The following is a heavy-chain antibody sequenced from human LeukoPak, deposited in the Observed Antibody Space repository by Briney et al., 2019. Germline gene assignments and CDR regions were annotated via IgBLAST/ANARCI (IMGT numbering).Heavy chain of an antibody. CDR3: VKDRVDGSGSQFDS. CDR1: GFTYSHNG. J-gene: IGHJ4*02. V-gene: IGHV3-30*02. Sequence: GGSLRLSCVASGFTYSHNGMHWVRQAPGKGLEWVAFIQYDGNTIFYADSVKGRFTISRDNAMDTLYLQMNSLRADDTAVYYCVKDRVDGSGSQFDSWGQGSLVIVSS. D-gene: IGHD3-10*01. CDR2: IQYDGNTI.